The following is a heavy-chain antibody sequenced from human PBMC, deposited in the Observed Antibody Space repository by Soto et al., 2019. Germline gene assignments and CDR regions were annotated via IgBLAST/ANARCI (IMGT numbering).Heavy chain of an antibody. D-gene: IGHD1-26*01. V-gene: IGHV3-30*18. CDR3: AKVGRGEWELDY. CDR2: ISYDGSNK. CDR1: GFTFSSYG. Sequence: PGGSLRLSCAASGFTFSSYGMHWVRQAPGKGLEWVAVISYDGSNKYYADSVKGRFTISRDNSKNTLYLQMNSLRAEDTAVYYCAKVGRGEWELDYWGQGTLVTVSS. J-gene: IGHJ4*02.